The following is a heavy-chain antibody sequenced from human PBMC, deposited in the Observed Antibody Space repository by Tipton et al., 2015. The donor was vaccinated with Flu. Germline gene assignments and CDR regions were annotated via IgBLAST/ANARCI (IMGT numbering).Heavy chain of an antibody. CDR1: GGSFSGHY. J-gene: IGHJ3*02. D-gene: IGHD3-10*01. V-gene: IGHV4-34*12. Sequence: TLSLTCAVFGGSFSGHYWVWIRQPPGEGLEWIGEIIHSGYTKYNPSLKSRVTMSIDTSKNQFSLNLNSVTAADTAMYYCAKHFERGFDIWGQGTMVTVSS. CDR3: AKHFERGFDI. CDR2: IIHSGYT.